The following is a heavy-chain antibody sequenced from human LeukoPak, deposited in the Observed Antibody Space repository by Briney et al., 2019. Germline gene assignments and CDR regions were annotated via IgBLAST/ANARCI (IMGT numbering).Heavy chain of an antibody. V-gene: IGHV3-7*01. Sequence: GGSLRLSCAVPGLTFSTYWMTWVRQAPGKGLEWVASINQYGSEKYYVDSVKGRFTISRDNAKDSLYLQMNSLRDEDTAVYYCARSLGDDWGQGTLVTVSS. J-gene: IGHJ4*02. CDR1: GLTFSTYW. CDR3: ARSLGDD. D-gene: IGHD3-16*01. CDR2: INQYGSEK.